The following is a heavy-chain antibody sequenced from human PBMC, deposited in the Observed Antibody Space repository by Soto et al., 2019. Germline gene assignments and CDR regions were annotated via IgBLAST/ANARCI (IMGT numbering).Heavy chain of an antibody. CDR1: GFTFSSYA. Sequence: VQLLESGGGLVQPGGSLRLSCVASGFTFSSYAMSWVRPAPGQRLEWVATFSGGRDTTWHADSVKGRFTVSRDSSKKTMSLQMNSPRPDDTALYYYAKATSATCTDSSCYSFDDWGQGTLVTVSS. J-gene: IGHJ4*02. CDR3: AKATSATCTDSSCYSFDD. D-gene: IGHD2-21*01. V-gene: IGHV3-23*01. CDR2: FSGGRDTT.